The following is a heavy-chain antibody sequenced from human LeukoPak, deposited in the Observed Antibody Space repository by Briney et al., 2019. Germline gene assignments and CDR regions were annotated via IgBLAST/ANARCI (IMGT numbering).Heavy chain of an antibody. D-gene: IGHD1-7*01. J-gene: IGHJ6*03. Sequence: PSETLSLTCTVSGGSISSYYRSWIRQPPGKGLEWIGYIYYSGSTNYNPSLKSRVTISVDTSKNQFSLKLSSVTAADTAVYYCARGDAWNYRGLYYYYMDVWGKGTTVTVSS. V-gene: IGHV4-59*01. CDR3: ARGDAWNYRGLYYYYMDV. CDR1: GGSISSYY. CDR2: IYYSGST.